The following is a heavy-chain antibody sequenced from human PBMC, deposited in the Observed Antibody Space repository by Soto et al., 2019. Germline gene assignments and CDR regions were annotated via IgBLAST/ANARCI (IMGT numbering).Heavy chain of an antibody. CDR2: NNHSGST. CDR1: GGSSSGYY. CDR3: ARDSNHWYNWFDP. J-gene: IGHJ5*02. Sequence: TLSLTCAVYGGSSSGYYWSWIRQPPGKGLEWIGENNHSGSTNYNPSLKSRVTISVDTSKNKFSLKLSSVTAADTAVYYCARDSNHWYNWFDPWGQGTMVTVSS. V-gene: IGHV4-34*01. D-gene: IGHD2-8*02.